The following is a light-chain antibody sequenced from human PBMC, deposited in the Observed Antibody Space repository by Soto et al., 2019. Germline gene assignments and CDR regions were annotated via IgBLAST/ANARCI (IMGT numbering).Light chain of an antibody. CDR3: CSYAGSSTLEV. V-gene: IGLV2-23*02. Sequence: QSALTHPASGYGSPRHAITISCTGTSSDVGSYNLVSWYQQHPGKAPKLMIYEVSKRPSGVSNRFSGSKSGNTASLTISGLQAEDEADYYCCSYAGSSTLEVFGTGTKVTVL. CDR1: SSDVGSYNL. CDR2: EVS. J-gene: IGLJ1*01.